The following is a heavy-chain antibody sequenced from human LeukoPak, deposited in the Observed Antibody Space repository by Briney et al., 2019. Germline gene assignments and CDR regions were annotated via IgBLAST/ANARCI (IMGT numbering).Heavy chain of an antibody. Sequence: SETLSLTCTVSGGSISSGDYYWSWIRQPPGKGLEWIGYIYYSGSTYYNPSLKSRVTISVDTSKNQFSLKLSSVTAADTAVYYCARDRGQLWPVDYYYGMDVWGQGTTVTVSS. J-gene: IGHJ6*02. CDR2: IYYSGST. CDR1: GGSISSGDYY. CDR3: ARDRGQLWPVDYYYGMDV. D-gene: IGHD5-18*01. V-gene: IGHV4-30-4*01.